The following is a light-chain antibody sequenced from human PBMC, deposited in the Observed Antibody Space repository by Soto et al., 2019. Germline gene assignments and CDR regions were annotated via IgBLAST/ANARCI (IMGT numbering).Light chain of an antibody. Sequence: EIGLTQSPGTLSSSPGERATLSCRASQSVTNSYFAWYQQKPGQAPRLPIYSVSSRATGIPDRFTGSGSGTEFTLTISILEPEDSAVYYCQQYGSSLLTFGGGTKVEIK. CDR3: QQYGSSLLT. V-gene: IGKV3-20*01. CDR1: QSVTNSY. J-gene: IGKJ4*01. CDR2: SVS.